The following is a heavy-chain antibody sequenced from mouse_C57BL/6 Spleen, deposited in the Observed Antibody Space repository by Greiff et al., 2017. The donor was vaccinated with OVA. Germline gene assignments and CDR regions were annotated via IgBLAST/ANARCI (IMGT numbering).Heavy chain of an antibody. V-gene: IGHV5-4*01. D-gene: IGHD2-4*01. CDR3: ARDKEYDYGGAMDD. CDR1: GFTFSSYA. CDR2: ISDGGSYT. J-gene: IGHJ4*01. Sequence: DVMLVESGGGLVKPGGSLKLSCAASGFTFSSYAMSWVRQTPEKRLEWVATISDGGSYTYYPDNVKGRFTISRDNAKNNLYLQMSHLKSEDTAMYYCARDKEYDYGGAMDDWGQGTSVTVSS.